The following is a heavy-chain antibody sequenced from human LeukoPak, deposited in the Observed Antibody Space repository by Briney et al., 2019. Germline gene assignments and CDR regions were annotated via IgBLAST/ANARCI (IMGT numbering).Heavy chain of an antibody. Sequence: GGSLRLSCAASGITVSRSYMSWVRQAPGKGLEWVSITFSSGYTYYADSVKGRFTISRDNSKNTLDLQMNSLRAEDTAVYYCARVSGAGYALADWGQGTLVTVSS. D-gene: IGHD5-12*01. CDR2: TFSSGYT. J-gene: IGHJ4*02. V-gene: IGHV3-66*01. CDR1: GITVSRSY. CDR3: ARVSGAGYALAD.